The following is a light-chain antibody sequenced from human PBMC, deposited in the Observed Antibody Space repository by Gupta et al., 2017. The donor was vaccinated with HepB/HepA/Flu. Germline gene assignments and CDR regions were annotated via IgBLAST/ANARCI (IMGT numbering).Light chain of an antibody. J-gene: IGKJ5*01. Sequence: DIQMTQSPSYLSASVGDRVTITCRASQSISSHLNWYQQLPGQAPKLLIYDVFSLQSGVPSRFSGSGSGTDFTLTISSLQREDFATYYCQQSYSTPITFGRGTRLEIK. V-gene: IGKV1-39*01. CDR2: DVF. CDR3: QQSYSTPIT. CDR1: QSISSH.